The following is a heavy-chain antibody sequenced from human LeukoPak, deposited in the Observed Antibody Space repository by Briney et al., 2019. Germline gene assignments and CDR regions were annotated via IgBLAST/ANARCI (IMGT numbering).Heavy chain of an antibody. CDR1: GFTFSDSA. CDR2: ISYDGTNK. D-gene: IGHD2-2*03. CDR3: ALSGGYCSSTSCYVDDAFNI. V-gene: IGHV3-30*04. J-gene: IGHJ3*02. Sequence: GGSLRLSCAASGFTFSDSAIHWVRQAPGRGLEWVALISYDGTNKYYAGSVKGRFTISRDNSKNTLYLQMNSLTAEDTAVYYCALSGGYCSSTSCYVDDAFNIWGQGTMVTVSS.